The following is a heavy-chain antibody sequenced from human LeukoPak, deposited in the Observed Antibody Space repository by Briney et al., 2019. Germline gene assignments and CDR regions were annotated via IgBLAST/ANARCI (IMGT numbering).Heavy chain of an antibody. V-gene: IGHV4-4*07. J-gene: IGHJ6*02. Sequence: SETLSLTCTVSGGSISSYYWSWIRQPARKGLGWIGRIYTSGSTNYNPSLKSRVTMSVDTSKNQFSLKVSSVTAADTAVYYCARLDSQSRKVWGQGTTVTVSS. CDR1: GGSISSYY. CDR3: ARLDSQSRKV. D-gene: IGHD3-22*01. CDR2: IYTSGST.